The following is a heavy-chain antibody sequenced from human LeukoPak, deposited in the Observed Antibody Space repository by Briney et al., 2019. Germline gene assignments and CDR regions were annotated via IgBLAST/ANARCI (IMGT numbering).Heavy chain of an antibody. Sequence: ASVKVSCKASGYTFTSYGISWVRQAPGQGLEWKGWISAYNGNTNYAQKLQGRVTMTTDTSTSTAYMELRSLRSDDTAVYYCARGEIIAVAERSLDYWGQGALVTVSS. V-gene: IGHV1-18*01. CDR1: GYTFTSYG. CDR3: ARGEIIAVAERSLDY. J-gene: IGHJ4*02. D-gene: IGHD6-19*01. CDR2: ISAYNGNT.